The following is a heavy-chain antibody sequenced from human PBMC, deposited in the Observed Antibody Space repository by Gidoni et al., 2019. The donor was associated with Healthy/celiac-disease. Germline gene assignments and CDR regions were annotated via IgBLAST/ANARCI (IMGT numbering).Heavy chain of an antibody. J-gene: IGHJ4*02. D-gene: IGHD2-2*01. CDR2: ISWDGGRT. V-gene: IGHV3-43*01. Sequence: EVQLVESGGVVVQPGGSLRLSCAASGFTFADYTLHWVRQAPGKGLEWVSLISWDGGRTYYADSVKGRFTISRDNSKNSLYLQMNSLRTEDTALYYCAKDGGSFCSSTSCYSFDYWGQGTLVTVSS. CDR1: GFTFADYT. CDR3: AKDGGSFCSSTSCYSFDY.